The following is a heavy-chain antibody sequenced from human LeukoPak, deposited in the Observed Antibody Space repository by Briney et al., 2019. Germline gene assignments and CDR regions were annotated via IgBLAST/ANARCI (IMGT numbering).Heavy chain of an antibody. D-gene: IGHD3-10*01. V-gene: IGHV3-7*01. CDR3: AKADECYY. Sequence: GGSLRLSCAASGFTFSKSWMSWLRQTPEKGLEWVANIKEDGSAKYYVDSVKGRFTIYRDNAKNSVYQQMTSLRAEDTAVYYCAKADECYYWGQGILVTVSS. CDR1: GFTFSKSW. J-gene: IGHJ4*02. CDR2: IKEDGSAK.